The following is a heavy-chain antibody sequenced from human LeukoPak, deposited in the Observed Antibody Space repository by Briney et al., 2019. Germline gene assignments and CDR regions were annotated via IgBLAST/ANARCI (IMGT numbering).Heavy chain of an antibody. V-gene: IGHV4-34*01. Sequence: SETLSLTCAVYGGSLSGYYWSWIRQPPGKGLEWIGEINHSGSTNYNPSLKSRVTISVDTSKSQFSLKLSSVTAGDTAVYYCVSGWYWYYFDYWGQGTLVTVSS. D-gene: IGHD2-8*02. CDR1: GGSLSGYY. CDR3: VSGWYWYYFDY. CDR2: INHSGST. J-gene: IGHJ4*02.